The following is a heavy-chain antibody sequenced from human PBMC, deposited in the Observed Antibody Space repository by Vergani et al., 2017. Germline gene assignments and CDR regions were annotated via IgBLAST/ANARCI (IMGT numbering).Heavy chain of an antibody. J-gene: IGHJ4*02. CDR1: GESIRSGSHY. CDR3: ARSRPYCTSGNGPAI. Sequence: QVKLQESGPGLLKPSQTLSLTCTVSGESIRSGSHYWSWIRQPAGKGPEWIGHIHTGGSTDLNPSFKSRGSISVDTAKSQSSLKLNSVTLADTAVYYCARSRPYCTSGNGPAIWGQGTLVTVSS. D-gene: IGHD2-8*01. V-gene: IGHV4-61*02. CDR2: IHTGGST.